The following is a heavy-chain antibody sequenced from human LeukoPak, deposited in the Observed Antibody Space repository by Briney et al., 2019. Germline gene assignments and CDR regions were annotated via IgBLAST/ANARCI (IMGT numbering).Heavy chain of an antibody. V-gene: IGHV3-30*19. J-gene: IGHJ4*02. CDR2: ISYDGSNK. D-gene: IGHD4-11*01. CDR3: ARDPSFQPTTPTDY. CDR1: GFTFSSYG. Sequence: HPGGSLRLSCAASGFTFSSYGMHWVRQAPGKGLEWVAVISYDGSNKYYADSVKGRFTISRDNSKNTLYLQMNSLRAEDTAVYYCARDPSFQPTTPTDYWGQGTLVTVSS.